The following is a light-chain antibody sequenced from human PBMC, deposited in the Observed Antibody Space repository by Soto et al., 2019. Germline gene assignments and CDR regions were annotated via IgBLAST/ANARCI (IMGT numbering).Light chain of an antibody. CDR1: QSISSY. CDR2: AAS. CDR3: KQSYSTPYT. Sequence: DIQMTQSPSSLSASVGDRVTITCRASQSISSYLNWYQQKPGQAPKLLIYAASSLQSGVTSRFSGSGSGTDFTLTISSLQPEDFATYYCKQSYSTPYTFGQGTKLEIK. V-gene: IGKV1-39*01. J-gene: IGKJ2*01.